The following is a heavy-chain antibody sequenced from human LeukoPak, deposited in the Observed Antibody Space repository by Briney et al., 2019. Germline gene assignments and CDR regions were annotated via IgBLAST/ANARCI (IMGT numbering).Heavy chain of an antibody. CDR2: IRQDGSEK. CDR3: ARVLVGFFDY. J-gene: IGHJ4*02. D-gene: IGHD2/OR15-2a*01. Sequence: GGSLRLSCAASGFTFSNYWMSWVRQAPGKGLEWVANIRQDGSEKYYVDSVKGRFTISRDNAKNSLCLQMNSLRAEDTAVYYCARVLVGFFDYRGQGTLVTVSS. V-gene: IGHV3-7*03. CDR1: GFTFSNYW.